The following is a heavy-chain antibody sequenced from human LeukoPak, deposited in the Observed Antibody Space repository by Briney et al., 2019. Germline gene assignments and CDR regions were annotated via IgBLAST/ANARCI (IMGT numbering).Heavy chain of an antibody. D-gene: IGHD6-13*01. CDR1: GYTFTTYW. Sequence: GESLEISGQGSGYTFTTYWIGWVREMPVKGLEWMGVIYPGDADTRYSPSFQGQVTISADKTTSTAYLQWSSLTASDTAMYYCARRSYTSTWYYFDYWGQGTLVTVSS. CDR3: ARRSYTSTWYYFDY. CDR2: IYPGDADT. V-gene: IGHV5-51*01. J-gene: IGHJ4*02.